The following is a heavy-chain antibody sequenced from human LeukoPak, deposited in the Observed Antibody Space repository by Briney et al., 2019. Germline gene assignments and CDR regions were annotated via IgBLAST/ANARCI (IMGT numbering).Heavy chain of an antibody. J-gene: IGHJ4*02. V-gene: IGHV3-11*06. Sequence: GGSLRLSCAASGFTFSDYYMSWIRQAPGKGPEWVSYISSSSSYTNYADSVKGRFTISRDNAKNSLYLQMNSLRAEDTAVYYCARRSYSSGYYFDYWGQGTLVTVSS. CDR3: ARRSYSSGYYFDY. CDR2: ISSSSSYT. D-gene: IGHD6-19*01. CDR1: GFTFSDYY.